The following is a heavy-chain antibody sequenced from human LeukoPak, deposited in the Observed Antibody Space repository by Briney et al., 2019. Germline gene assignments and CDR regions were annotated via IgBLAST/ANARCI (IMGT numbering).Heavy chain of an antibody. CDR2: IKQDGSEK. CDR1: GFTFSSYW. J-gene: IGHJ3*02. V-gene: IGHV3-7*01. D-gene: IGHD2-21*02. Sequence: GGSLRLSCAVSGFTFSSYWMSWVRQAPGKGLEWVANIKQDGSEKYYVDSVKGRFTISRDNAKNSLYLQMNSLRAEDTAVYYCARMDGGILLFSDAFDIWGQGTMVTVSS. CDR3: ARMDGGILLFSDAFDI.